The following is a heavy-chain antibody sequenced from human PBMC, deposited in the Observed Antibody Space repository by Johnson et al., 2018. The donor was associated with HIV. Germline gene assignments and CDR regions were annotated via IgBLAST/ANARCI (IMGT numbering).Heavy chain of an antibody. CDR3: ARAKYGGAFDV. CDR1: GFTVSSNY. J-gene: IGHJ3*01. Sequence: MQLVESGGGLIQPGGSLRLSCAASGFTVSSNYMSWVRQAPGKGLEWVSVIYSGGSPYYADSVKGRFTISSDNSRNTLYLQMTSLRAEDTAVYYCARAKYGGAFDVWGQGTMVSVSS. V-gene: IGHV3-53*01. D-gene: IGHD3-16*01. CDR2: IYSGGSP.